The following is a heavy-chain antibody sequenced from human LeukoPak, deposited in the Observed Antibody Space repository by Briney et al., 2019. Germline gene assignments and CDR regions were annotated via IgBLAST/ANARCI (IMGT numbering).Heavy chain of an antibody. CDR1: GFTFSSYG. Sequence: GRSPRLSCAASGFTFSSYGMHWVRQAPGKGLEWVAVISYDGSNKYYADSVKGRFTISRDNSKNTLYLQMNSLRAEDTAVYYCAKDQVMRYFELSMDVWGKGTTVTVSS. V-gene: IGHV3-30*18. CDR3: AKDQVMRYFELSMDV. J-gene: IGHJ6*04. CDR2: ISYDGSNK. D-gene: IGHD3-9*01.